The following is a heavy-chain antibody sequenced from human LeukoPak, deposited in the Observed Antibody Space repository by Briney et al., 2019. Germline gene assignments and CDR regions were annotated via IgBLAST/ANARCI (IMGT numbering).Heavy chain of an antibody. D-gene: IGHD4-23*01. V-gene: IGHV4-30-4*08. Sequence: SETLSLTCTVSGGSISSGDYYWSWIRQPPGKGLEWIGYIYYSGSTYYNPSLKSRVTISVDTSKNQFSLKLSSVTAADTAVYYCARGNAVKDRSFDYWGQGTLVTVSS. CDR3: ARGNAVKDRSFDY. CDR2: IYYSGST. J-gene: IGHJ4*02. CDR1: GGSISSGDYY.